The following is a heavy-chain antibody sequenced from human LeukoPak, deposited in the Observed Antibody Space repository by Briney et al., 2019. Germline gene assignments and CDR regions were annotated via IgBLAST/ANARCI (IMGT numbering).Heavy chain of an antibody. Sequence: AGGSLRLSCAASGFTFSSYGMHWVRQAPGKGLEWVAFIRYDGSNKYYADSVKGRFTISRDNSKNTLYLQMNSLRAEDTAVYYCAREPDYGDYALDYWGQGTLVTVSS. CDR2: IRYDGSNK. D-gene: IGHD4-17*01. CDR1: GFTFSSYG. J-gene: IGHJ4*02. CDR3: AREPDYGDYALDY. V-gene: IGHV3-30*02.